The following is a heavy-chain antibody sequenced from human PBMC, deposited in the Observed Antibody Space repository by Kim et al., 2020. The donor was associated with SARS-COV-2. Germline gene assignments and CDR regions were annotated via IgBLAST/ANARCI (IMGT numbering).Heavy chain of an antibody. J-gene: IGHJ6*02. CDR3: ARANPVTTFYYYYGMDV. V-gene: IGHV4-34*01. Sequence: SETLSLTCAVYGGSFSGYYWSWIRQPPGKGLEWIGEINHSGSTNYNPSLKSRVTISVDTSTNQFYLKLSSVTAADTAVYYCARANPVTTFYYYYGMDVWGQGTTVTVSS. CDR2: INHSGST. CDR1: GGSFSGYY. D-gene: IGHD4-17*01.